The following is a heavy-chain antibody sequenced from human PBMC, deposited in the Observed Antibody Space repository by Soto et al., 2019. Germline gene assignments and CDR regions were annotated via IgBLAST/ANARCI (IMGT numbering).Heavy chain of an antibody. CDR2: VNPSGGHT. J-gene: IGHJ4*02. D-gene: IGHD2-21*02. V-gene: IGHV1-46*01. CDR1: GDTFTDYY. CDR3: ARGGNVVVVTAALDD. Sequence: QVQLVQSGAEVKKPGASVKVSCTASGDTFTDYYIHWVRQAPGQGLEWMGTVNPSGGHTTYAQHFLGRVTMTRDTSTSTLYMELTSLTSEDTAVYYCARGGNVVVVTAALDDWGQGTLVTVSS.